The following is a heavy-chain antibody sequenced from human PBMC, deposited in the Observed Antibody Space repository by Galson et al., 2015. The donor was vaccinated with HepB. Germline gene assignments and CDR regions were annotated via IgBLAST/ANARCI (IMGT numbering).Heavy chain of an antibody. CDR2: VYSGGST. Sequence: SLRLSCAASGFTVSSNYMSWVRQAPGKGLEWVLVVYSGGSTYYADSVKGRFSISRDNSKNKLYLQMNSLRAEDTAVYYCARFNGGKAGVDYWGQGTLVTVSS. J-gene: IGHJ4*02. CDR3: ARFNGGKAGVDY. CDR1: GFTVSSNY. D-gene: IGHD2-15*01. V-gene: IGHV3-53*01.